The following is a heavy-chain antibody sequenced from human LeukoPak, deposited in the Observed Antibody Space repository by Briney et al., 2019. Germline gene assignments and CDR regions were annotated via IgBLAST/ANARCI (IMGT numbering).Heavy chain of an antibody. Sequence: SETLSLTCTVSGGSISSYYWSWVRQPPGKGLEWIGYIYYSGSTNYNPSLKSRVTISVETSKNQFSLKRSSLTAADSAVYYCARGGYSSGWYRYGNWFDPWGQGTLVTVSS. V-gene: IGHV4-59*01. J-gene: IGHJ5*02. CDR3: ARGGYSSGWYRYGNWFDP. CDR2: IYYSGST. D-gene: IGHD6-19*01. CDR1: GGSISSYY.